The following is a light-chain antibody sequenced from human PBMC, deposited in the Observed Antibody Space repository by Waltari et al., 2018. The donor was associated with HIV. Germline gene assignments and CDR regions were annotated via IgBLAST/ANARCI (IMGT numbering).Light chain of an antibody. J-gene: IGLJ1*01. CDR2: YDD. CDR3: AAWDDSLNGYV. V-gene: IGLV1-36*01. CDR1: SSNIENNA. Sequence: QSVLTQPPSVSEAPRQRVTISCSGSSSNIENNAVNWYQQVPGKAPKLLIYYDDLLSSGVSDRFSGSKSGTSASLAIRGLQSEDEADYYCAAWDDSLNGYVSGSGTKVTVL.